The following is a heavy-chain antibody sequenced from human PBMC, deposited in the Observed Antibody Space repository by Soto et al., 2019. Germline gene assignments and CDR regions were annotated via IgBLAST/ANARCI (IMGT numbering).Heavy chain of an antibody. CDR1: GFTFSSYS. CDR3: ARDREYSSSSTPRIFDC. J-gene: IGHJ4*02. V-gene: IGHV3-48*01. D-gene: IGHD6-6*01. Sequence: GGSLRLSCAASGFTFSSYSMNWVRQAPGKGLEWVSYISSSSRTIYYADSVKGRFTISRDNAKNSLYLEMNSLRAEDTAVYYCARDREYSSSSTPRIFDCWGQGTLVTVSS. CDR2: ISSSSRTI.